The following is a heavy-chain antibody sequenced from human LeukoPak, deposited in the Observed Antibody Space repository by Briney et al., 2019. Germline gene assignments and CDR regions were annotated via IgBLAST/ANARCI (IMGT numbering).Heavy chain of an antibody. J-gene: IGHJ5*02. D-gene: IGHD6-19*01. Sequence: TSETLSLTCTVSGGSISSYYWSWIRQPPGKGLEWIGYIYYSGSTNYNPSLKSRVTISVDTSKNQFSLKLSSVTAADTAVYYCARHWEGIAVAGTVNWFDPWGQGTLVTVSS. CDR1: GGSISSYY. CDR3: ARHWEGIAVAGTVNWFDP. CDR2: IYYSGST. V-gene: IGHV4-59*08.